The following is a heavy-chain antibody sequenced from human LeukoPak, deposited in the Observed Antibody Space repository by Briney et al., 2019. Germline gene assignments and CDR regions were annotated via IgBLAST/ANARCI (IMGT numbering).Heavy chain of an antibody. V-gene: IGHV4-39*01. D-gene: IGHD4-23*01. CDR3: ARIDGGHHLSPFDY. Sequence: SETLSLTCTVSGGSFSSSSYYWGWIRQPPGKGLEWIGSFYYSGSTYYNPCLKSRVTISVDTSKNQFSLKLSSVTAADTAIYYCARIDGGHHLSPFDYWGQGTLVTVSS. CDR1: GGSFSSSSYY. CDR2: FYYSGST. J-gene: IGHJ4*02.